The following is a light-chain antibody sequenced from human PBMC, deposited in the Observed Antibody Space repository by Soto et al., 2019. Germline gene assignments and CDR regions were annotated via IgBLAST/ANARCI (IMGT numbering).Light chain of an antibody. CDR2: DVS. Sequence: QSALTQPASVSGSPGQSITISCTGTSSDVGGYNYVSWYQQHPGKAPKLMIYDVSNRPSGVSNRFSGSKSGNTASLTISGLQADDEADYYCSSSTSSSTHYVFGTGTKVTVL. CDR1: SSDVGGYNY. CDR3: SSSTSSSTHYV. V-gene: IGLV2-14*01. J-gene: IGLJ1*01.